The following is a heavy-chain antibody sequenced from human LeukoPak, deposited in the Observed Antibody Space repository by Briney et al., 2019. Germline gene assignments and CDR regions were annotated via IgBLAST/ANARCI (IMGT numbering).Heavy chain of an antibody. D-gene: IGHD3-22*01. CDR2: IYYSGST. J-gene: IGHJ4*02. CDR1: GGSISSYY. CDR3: ARVTGYMIEDYFDY. Sequence: KASETLSLTCTVSGGSISSYYWSWIREPPGKGLEWIGYIYYSGSTNYNPSLKSRVTISVDTSKNQFSLKLRSVTAADMAVYYCARVTGYMIEDYFDYWGQGTLVTVSS. V-gene: IGHV4-59*01.